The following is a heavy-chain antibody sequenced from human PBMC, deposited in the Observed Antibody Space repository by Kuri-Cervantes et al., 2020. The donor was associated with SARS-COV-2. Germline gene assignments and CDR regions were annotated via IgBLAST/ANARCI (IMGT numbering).Heavy chain of an antibody. Sequence: SVKVSCKASEGSLNTYGISWVRQAPGQGLEWMGATIPVFGTTNYAQKFQDRVTITADKSTGTVYMELSSLKSEDTAEYFCARDNILFSGSGFDSWGQGALVTVSS. D-gene: IGHD1-26*01. CDR3: ARDNILFSGSGFDS. J-gene: IGHJ4*02. V-gene: IGHV1-69*06. CDR2: TIPVFGTT. CDR1: EGSLNTYG.